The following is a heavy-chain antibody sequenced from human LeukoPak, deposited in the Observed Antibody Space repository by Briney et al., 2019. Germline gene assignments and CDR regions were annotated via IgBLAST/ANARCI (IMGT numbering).Heavy chain of an antibody. J-gene: IGHJ3*02. V-gene: IGHV4-30-4*01. CDR3: ARHLPSYDPDAFDI. CDR1: GGSISSGDYY. Sequence: SETLSLTCTVSGGSISSGDYYWSWIRQPPGKGLEWIGYIYYSGSTYYNPSLKSRVTISVDTSKNQFSLKLSSVTAADTAVYYCARHLPSYDPDAFDIWGQGTMVTVSS. CDR2: IYYSGST. D-gene: IGHD5-12*01.